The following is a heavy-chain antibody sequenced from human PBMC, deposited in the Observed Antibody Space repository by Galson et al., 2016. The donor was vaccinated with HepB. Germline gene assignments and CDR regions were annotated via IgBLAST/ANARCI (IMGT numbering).Heavy chain of an antibody. CDR3: AKDIFRLNKDFWSGYYTS. J-gene: IGHJ5*02. Sequence: SLRLSCAASGITVSTTSMSWVRQAPGKGLEWVSGISWNSGSIGYADSVKGRFTISRDNAKNSLYLQMNSLRAEDTALYYCAKDIFRLNKDFWSGYYTSWGQGTLVTVSS. CDR1: GITVSTTS. D-gene: IGHD3-3*01. CDR2: ISWNSGSI. V-gene: IGHV3-9*01.